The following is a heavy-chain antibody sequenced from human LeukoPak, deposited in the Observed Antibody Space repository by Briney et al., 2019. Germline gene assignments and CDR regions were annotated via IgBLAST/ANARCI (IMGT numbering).Heavy chain of an antibody. Sequence: GGSLRLSCAASGFTFSSYEMNWVRQAPGKGLEWVSYISSSGSTIYYADSVKGRFTIFRDNAKNSLYLQMNSLRAEDTAVYYCARGGSPRGLHMDVWGKGTTVTVSS. J-gene: IGHJ6*03. D-gene: IGHD3-16*01. CDR2: ISSSGSTI. CDR3: ARGGSPRGLHMDV. V-gene: IGHV3-48*03. CDR1: GFTFSSYE.